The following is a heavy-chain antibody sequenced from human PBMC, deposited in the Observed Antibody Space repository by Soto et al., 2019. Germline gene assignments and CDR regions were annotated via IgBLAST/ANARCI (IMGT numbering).Heavy chain of an antibody. CDR1: GFTFSSYA. CDR2: ISYDGSNK. J-gene: IGHJ4*02. D-gene: IGHD3-22*01. Sequence: GGSLRLSCAASGFTFSSYAMHWVRQAPGKGLEWVAVISYDGSNKYYADSVKGRFTISRDNSKNTLYLQMNSLRAEDTAVYYCARERGVNYDSSGYYYYWGQGTLVTVSS. V-gene: IGHV3-30*04. CDR3: ARERGVNYDSSGYYYY.